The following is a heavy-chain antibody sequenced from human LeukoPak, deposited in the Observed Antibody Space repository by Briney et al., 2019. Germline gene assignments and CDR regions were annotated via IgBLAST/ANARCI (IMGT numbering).Heavy chain of an antibody. CDR2: ISASGGAT. Sequence: PGESLRLSCTASGFSFSTYAMTWVRQAPGKGLEWVSGISASGGATSNADSVKGRFTISRDDSKNTAYLQMNSLKIEDTAVYYCTRPLGAAAGTYFDPWGQGTLVTVSS. CDR1: GFSFSTYA. V-gene: IGHV3-23*01. J-gene: IGHJ5*02. D-gene: IGHD6-13*01. CDR3: TRPLGAAAGTYFDP.